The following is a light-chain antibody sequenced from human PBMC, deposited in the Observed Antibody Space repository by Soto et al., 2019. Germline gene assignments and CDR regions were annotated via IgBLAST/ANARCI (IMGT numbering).Light chain of an antibody. CDR2: DAS. V-gene: IGKV3-11*01. J-gene: IGKJ5*01. Sequence: EIVLTQSPATLSSSPGERATLSCRASQSVKTFLVWYQQRPGQAPRLLIYDASHRAAGIPARFSGSGFGTDFTLTISSLEPEDAAVYYCQQRSNWPPITFGQGTRLEIK. CDR3: QQRSNWPPIT. CDR1: QSVKTF.